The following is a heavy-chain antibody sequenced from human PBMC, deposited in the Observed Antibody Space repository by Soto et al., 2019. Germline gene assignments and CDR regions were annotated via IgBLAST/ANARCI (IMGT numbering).Heavy chain of an antibody. Sequence: ASVKVSCKASGGTFSSYAISWVRQAPGQGLEWMGGIIPIFGTANYAQKFQGRVTITADESTSTAYMELSSLRSEDTAVYYCAREILRKPQTPNKNPSRAFDIWGQGTMVTVSS. CDR1: GGTFSSYA. CDR2: IIPIFGTA. D-gene: IGHD3-3*01. V-gene: IGHV1-69*13. J-gene: IGHJ3*02. CDR3: AREILRKPQTPNKNPSRAFDI.